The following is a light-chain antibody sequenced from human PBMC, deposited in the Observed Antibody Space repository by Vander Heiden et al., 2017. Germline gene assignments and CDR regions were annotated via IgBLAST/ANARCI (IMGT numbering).Light chain of an antibody. CDR1: QSVSSY. V-gene: IGKV3-11*01. CDR3: QQRSNWPPG. J-gene: IGKJ5*01. Sequence: EIVLTPSPATLPLSPGERATLSCRASQSVSSYLAWYQQKPGQAPRLLIYDASSRATGIPARFSGSGSGTDFTLTISSLEPEDFAVYYCQQRSNWPPGFGQGTRLEIK. CDR2: DAS.